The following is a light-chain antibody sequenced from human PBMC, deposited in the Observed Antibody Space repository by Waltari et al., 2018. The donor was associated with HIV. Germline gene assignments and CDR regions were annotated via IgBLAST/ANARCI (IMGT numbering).Light chain of an antibody. Sequence: DILMTQSPDSLAVSLGDRATLNYRYSRTLVHRSDSPNCLPWYQQTPGQSPNLLISWAAPRASGVPDRSSGSGSGKNFSLTISTLQTDDVTLYYCQKYCSLGPTFGGGTKLEIK. CDR2: WAA. CDR1: RTLVHRSDSPNC. CDR3: QKYCSLGPT. J-gene: IGKJ4*01. V-gene: IGKV4-1*01.